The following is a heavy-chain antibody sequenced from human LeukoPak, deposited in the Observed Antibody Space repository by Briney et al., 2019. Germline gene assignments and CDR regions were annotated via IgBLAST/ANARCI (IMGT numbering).Heavy chain of an antibody. CDR1: GYTFTGYY. CDR2: INPNSGGT. V-gene: IGHV1-2*06. J-gene: IGHJ3*02. D-gene: IGHD3-3*01. CDR3: ARDRSPDFWSGDYRDAFDI. Sequence: GASVKVSCKASGYTFTGYYMHWVRQAPGQGLEWMGRINPNSGGTNYAQKFQGRVTMTRDTTISTAYMELSRLRSDDTAVYYCARDRSPDFWSGDYRDAFDIWGQGTMVTVSS.